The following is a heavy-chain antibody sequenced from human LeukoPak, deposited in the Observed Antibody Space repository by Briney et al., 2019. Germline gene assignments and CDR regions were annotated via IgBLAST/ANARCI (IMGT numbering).Heavy chain of an antibody. CDR3: ARGNEYTWWQ. Sequence: PSETLSLTCTVSDGSIKTNYWWIWVRQPPGKGLEWIGETWHSGSSTNYNPSLKSRVTISVDKPKSQFSLKLTSVTAADTAIYYCARGNEYTWWQWSQGTLVTVSS. J-gene: IGHJ4*02. V-gene: IGHV4-4*02. CDR1: DGSIKTNYW. D-gene: IGHD2-15*01. CDR2: TWHSGSST.